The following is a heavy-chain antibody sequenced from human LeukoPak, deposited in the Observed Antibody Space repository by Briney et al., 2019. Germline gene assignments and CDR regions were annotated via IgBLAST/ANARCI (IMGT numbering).Heavy chain of an antibody. V-gene: IGHV3-30*04. Sequence: GGSLRLSCAASGFTFSSYAMHWVRQAPGKGLEWVAVMSYEGSNKYYADSVRGRFTISRDNSKNTLYLQMDSLRAEDTALYYCGKEDYWGQGTLVTVSS. CDR3: GKEDY. J-gene: IGHJ4*02. CDR2: MSYEGSNK. CDR1: GFTFSSYA.